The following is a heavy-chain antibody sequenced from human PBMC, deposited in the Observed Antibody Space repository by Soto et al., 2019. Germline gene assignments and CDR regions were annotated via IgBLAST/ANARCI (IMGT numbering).Heavy chain of an antibody. CDR3: AKDKARGEAVAGLFDY. CDR2: NSWERGNK. V-gene: IGHV3-9*01. CDR1: GFTFDYYA. J-gene: IGHJ4*02. D-gene: IGHD6-19*01. Sequence: SLRLSSVSSGFTFDYYAMQLGRQAPGKGPEWVSGNSWERGNKGYADPVEGRFTISRDNAKNSLYLQMKQLIAEDTALYYCAKDKARGEAVAGLFDYWGQGTLVTFSS.